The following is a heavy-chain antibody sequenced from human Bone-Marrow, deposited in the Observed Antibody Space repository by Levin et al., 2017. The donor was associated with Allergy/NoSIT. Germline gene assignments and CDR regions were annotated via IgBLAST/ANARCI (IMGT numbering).Heavy chain of an antibody. J-gene: IGHJ4*02. CDR1: EFNFSHYA. CDR2: LSASGRSV. Sequence: GESLKISCVGSEFNFSHYAMSWVRQAPGKGLEWVSGLSASGRSVYYADSVKGRFTISKDKSNNTVYLQMNSLTAGDTAIYYCARARWQRIYHPLDNWGQGTLVTVSS. V-gene: IGHV3-23*01. CDR3: ARARWQRIYHPLDN. D-gene: IGHD5-12*01.